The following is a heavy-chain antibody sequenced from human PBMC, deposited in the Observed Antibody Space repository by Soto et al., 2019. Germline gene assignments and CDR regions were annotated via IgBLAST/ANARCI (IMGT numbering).Heavy chain of an antibody. J-gene: IGHJ6*02. CDR3: ARDHQDYDFWSGFNYYGMDV. Sequence: QVQLVQSGAEVKKPGASVKVSCKASGYTFTSYGISWVRQAPGQGLEWMGWISAYNGNTNYAQKLQGRVTMTTDTSTSPAYMELRSLRSDDTAVYYCARDHQDYDFWSGFNYYGMDVWGQGTTVTVAS. D-gene: IGHD3-3*01. CDR2: ISAYNGNT. CDR1: GYTFTSYG. V-gene: IGHV1-18*01.